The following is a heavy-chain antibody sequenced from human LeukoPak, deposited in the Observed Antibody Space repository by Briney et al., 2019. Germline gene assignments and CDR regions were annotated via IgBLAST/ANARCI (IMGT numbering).Heavy chain of an antibody. V-gene: IGHV3-11*04. CDR3: VREIPNCGGDCLGY. Sequence: GGSLRLSCEASGFSFGDYYMTWIRQAPGKGLEWISNINSNSYTIYYADSVKGRFTISRDNAKRSLYLQMNSLRAEDMAVYYCVREIPNCGGDCLGYWGQGTLVTVSS. J-gene: IGHJ4*02. D-gene: IGHD2-21*01. CDR1: GFSFGDYY. CDR2: INSNSYTI.